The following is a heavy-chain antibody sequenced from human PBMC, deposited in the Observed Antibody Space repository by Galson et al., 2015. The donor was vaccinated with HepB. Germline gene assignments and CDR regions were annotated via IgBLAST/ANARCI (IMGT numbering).Heavy chain of an antibody. CDR2: VSYDGNDK. CDR1: GFTFSSYG. V-gene: IGHV3-30*18. CDR3: AKDRWTRRIALGGADY. D-gene: IGHD6-19*01. J-gene: IGHJ4*02. Sequence: SLRLSCAASGFTFSSYGMHWVRQAPGKGLEWVPIVSYDGNDKYYADSVKGRFTVSRDNSGNTLYLRMNNLRAEDTAVYFCAKDRWTRRIALGGADYWGQGTLVTVSS.